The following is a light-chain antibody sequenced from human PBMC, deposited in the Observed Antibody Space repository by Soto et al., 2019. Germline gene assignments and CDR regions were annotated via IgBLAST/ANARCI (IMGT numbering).Light chain of an antibody. CDR3: SLYTSSDTPDV. CDR1: SSDVGAYDY. Sequence: QSALTQPASVSGSPGQSITISCTGTSSDVGAYDYVSWYQQHPDKAPKLIIYVVSNRPSGVSNRFSGSKSGNTASLTISGIQAEDEADYYCSLYTSSDTPDVFGTGTKVTVL. V-gene: IGLV2-14*01. CDR2: VVS. J-gene: IGLJ1*01.